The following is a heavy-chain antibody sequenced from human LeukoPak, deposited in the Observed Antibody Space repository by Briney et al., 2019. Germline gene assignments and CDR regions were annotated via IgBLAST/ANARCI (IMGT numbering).Heavy chain of an antibody. V-gene: IGHV1-69*01. CDR1: VDTFSSYA. CDR3: ARGGITGTPHGY. Sequence: SVKLSCKASVDTFSSYATSWVRHAPGQGREWMGGIIPISGTANYAQKFQGRVTITADESTSRAYMELSSLRSEDTAVYYCARGGITGTPHGYWGQGTLVTVSS. J-gene: IGHJ4*02. D-gene: IGHD1-20*01. CDR2: IIPISGTA.